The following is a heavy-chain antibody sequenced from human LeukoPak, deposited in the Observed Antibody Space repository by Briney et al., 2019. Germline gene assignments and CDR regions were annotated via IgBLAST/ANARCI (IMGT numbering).Heavy chain of an antibody. CDR2: ISSSTTLI. Sequence: GGSLRLSCAASGFSFSHYSMKWVRQAPGKGLEWVSYISSSTTLINYADSVKGRFTISRDNAKSSLYLQMNSLRDEDTALYFCAREGHYGALDIWGQGTMVTASS. V-gene: IGHV3-48*02. J-gene: IGHJ3*02. CDR1: GFSFSHYS. D-gene: IGHD3-10*01. CDR3: AREGHYGALDI.